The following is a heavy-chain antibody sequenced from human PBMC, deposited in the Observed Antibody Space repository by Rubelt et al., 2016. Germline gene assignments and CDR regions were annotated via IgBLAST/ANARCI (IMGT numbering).Heavy chain of an antibody. CDR2: IYSTGST. Sequence: EVQLVESGGGVVQPGRSLRLSCAASGLTVSSNYMSWIRQAPGKGLEWVSSIYSTGSTYYVDSVKGRFTMSRDNSQKTLYLQMNSLRAEDTALYYCAMTTVNYYYHGMDVWGQGTTVTVSS. D-gene: IGHD4-17*01. CDR1: GLTVSSNY. V-gene: IGHV3-66*02. CDR3: AMTTVNYYYHGMDV. J-gene: IGHJ6*02.